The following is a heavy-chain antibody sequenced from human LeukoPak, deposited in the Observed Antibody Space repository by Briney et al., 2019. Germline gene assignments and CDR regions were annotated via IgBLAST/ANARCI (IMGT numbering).Heavy chain of an antibody. Sequence: GGSLRLSCEVSGLTFSTNDMHWVRQATGKGLEWVSGIGTAGDTYYSDSVKGRFTISRENARNSLYLQMNSLRAGDTAVYYCARGSYGDYEYWGQGILVTVSS. CDR3: ARGSYGDYEY. CDR1: GLTFSTND. D-gene: IGHD4-17*01. CDR2: IGTAGDT. J-gene: IGHJ4*02. V-gene: IGHV3-13*01.